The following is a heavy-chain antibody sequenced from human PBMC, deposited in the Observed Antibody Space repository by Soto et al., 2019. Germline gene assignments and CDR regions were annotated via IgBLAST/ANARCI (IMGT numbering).Heavy chain of an antibody. CDR2: ISDYNGNT. V-gene: IGHV1-18*01. CDR3: ARVGSTYGSGTP. D-gene: IGHD3-10*01. CDR1: GYTFTSYG. J-gene: IGHJ5*02. Sequence: QVPLVQSGAEVKKPGASVKVSCKSSGYTFTSYGINWVRQAPGQGLEWMGWISDYNGNTKYAQKLQGRVTLTTDTSTSTAYMELRSLRSDDTAVYYCARVGSTYGSGTPWGQGTLVTVSS.